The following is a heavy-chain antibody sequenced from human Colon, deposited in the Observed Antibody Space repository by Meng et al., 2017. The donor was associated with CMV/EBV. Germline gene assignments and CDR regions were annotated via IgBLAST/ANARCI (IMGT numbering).Heavy chain of an antibody. D-gene: IGHD3-10*01. CDR2: INSDGTTR. Sequence: GGSLRLSCAASGFTFSSYSMNWVRQVPGKGLVWVSRINSDGTTRNYADSVKGRFTISRDNAKNMLYLQMNSLRAEDTAVYFCAPITVVRGVLSMDVWGQGTTVTVSS. CDR3: APITVVRGVLSMDV. CDR1: GFTFSSYS. V-gene: IGHV3-74*01. J-gene: IGHJ6*02.